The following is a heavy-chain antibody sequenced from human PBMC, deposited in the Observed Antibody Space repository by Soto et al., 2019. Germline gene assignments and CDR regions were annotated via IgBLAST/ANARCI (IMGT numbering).Heavy chain of an antibody. J-gene: IGHJ5*02. D-gene: IGHD2-15*01. Sequence: SDTLSLTCTVSGGSVSSGNYYWSWIRQPPGKGLEWVGFIYYTGSTSYNPSLKSRGTISMDTSKNQFSLKLTSVTAADTAVYYCASALYCSGGTCSSDPWGQGTLLTVYS. CDR1: GGSVSSGNYY. CDR3: ASALYCSGGTCSSDP. CDR2: IYYTGST. V-gene: IGHV4-61*01.